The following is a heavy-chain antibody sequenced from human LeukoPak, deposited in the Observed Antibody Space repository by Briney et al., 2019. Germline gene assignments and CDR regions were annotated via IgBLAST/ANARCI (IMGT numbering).Heavy chain of an antibody. D-gene: IGHD2-15*01. CDR1: GGTFSSYA. CDR2: IIPIFGTV. V-gene: IGHV1-69*13. J-gene: IGHJ4*02. CDR3: ARXLSKAXPQVAQ. Sequence: ASVKVSCKASGGTFSSYAISWVRQAPGQGLEWMGGIIPIFGTVKYAQKFQGRVTITADESTSTAYMELSSLRSEDTAVYYCARXLSKAXPQVAQWGQGXLXTXSS.